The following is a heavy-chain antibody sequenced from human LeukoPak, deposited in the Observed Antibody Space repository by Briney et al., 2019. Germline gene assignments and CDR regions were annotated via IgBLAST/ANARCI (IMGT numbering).Heavy chain of an antibody. Sequence: SETLSLTCGVSGGSISSSYWWSWVRQPPGKGLEWIGEIFHSGSTNHNPSLKSRVTISVDTSKNQFSLRLSSVTAADTAVYCCARHDILTGSFDYWGQGTLVTVSS. CDR1: GGSISSSYW. J-gene: IGHJ4*02. D-gene: IGHD3-9*01. CDR2: IFHSGST. V-gene: IGHV4-4*01. CDR3: ARHDILTGSFDY.